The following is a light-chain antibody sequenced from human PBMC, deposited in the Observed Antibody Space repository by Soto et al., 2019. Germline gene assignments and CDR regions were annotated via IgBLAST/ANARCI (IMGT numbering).Light chain of an antibody. CDR1: QSISSSY. CDR2: GAS. J-gene: IGKJ3*01. Sequence: EIVLTQSPGTLSLSPGERATLSCRASQSISSSYLAWYQQKPGQAPRLLVYGASSRATGTPDRCSGSGSGTDFTLTISRLEPEDFAVYYCQQYGSSRFTFGPGTKVDIK. CDR3: QQYGSSRFT. V-gene: IGKV3-20*01.